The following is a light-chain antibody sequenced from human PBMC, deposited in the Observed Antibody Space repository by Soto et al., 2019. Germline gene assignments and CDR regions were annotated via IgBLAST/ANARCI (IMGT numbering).Light chain of an antibody. Sequence: QSVLTQPPSASGTPGQRVTISCSGSGSSIGTNTVNWYRQLPGTAPKLLIYGDNQRPSGVPDRCSGSKSGTSASLAISGLQSADEADYYCAAWDGSLNNVLFGGGTKLTVL. CDR1: GSSIGTNT. CDR2: GDN. J-gene: IGLJ2*01. CDR3: AAWDGSLNNVL. V-gene: IGLV1-44*01.